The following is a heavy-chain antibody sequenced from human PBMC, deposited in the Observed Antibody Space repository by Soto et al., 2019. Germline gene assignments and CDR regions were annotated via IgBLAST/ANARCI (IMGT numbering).Heavy chain of an antibody. CDR1: GGSISSYY. V-gene: IGHV4-59*01. Sequence: QVQLQELGPRLVKPSETLSLTCIVSGGSISSYYWSWIRQPPGKGLEWIGYIYYSGSTNYNPSLKSRVTISVDTSKNQFSLKLSSVTAADTAVYYCARAVLPATAPFDYWGQGTLVTVSS. CDR3: ARAVLPATAPFDY. D-gene: IGHD2-2*01. J-gene: IGHJ4*02. CDR2: IYYSGST.